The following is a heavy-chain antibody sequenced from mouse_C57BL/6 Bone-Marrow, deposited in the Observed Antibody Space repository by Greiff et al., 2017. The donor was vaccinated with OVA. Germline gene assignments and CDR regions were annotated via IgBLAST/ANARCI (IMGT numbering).Heavy chain of an antibody. CDR2: SRNKANDYTT. CDR3: ARGLVTTRVYAMDY. CDR1: GFTFSDFY. D-gene: IGHD2-2*01. V-gene: IGHV7-1*01. Sequence: DVMLVESGGGLVQSGRSLRLSCATSGFTFSDFYMEWVRQAPGKGLEWIAASRNKANDYTTEYSASVKGRFIVSRDTSQSILYLQMNALRAEDTAIYYCARGLVTTRVYAMDYWGQGTSVTVSS. J-gene: IGHJ4*01.